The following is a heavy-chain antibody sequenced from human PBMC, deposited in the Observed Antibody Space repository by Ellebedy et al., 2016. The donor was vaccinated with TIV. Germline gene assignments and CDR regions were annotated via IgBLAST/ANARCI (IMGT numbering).Heavy chain of an antibody. CDR1: GYIFTHYA. Sequence: AASVKVSCKASGYIFTHYAMHWARQAPGQGLEWMGWINGDTKYSEKFQGRVTITRDISASTGDMELSGLRSEDTALYYCARGPYARADYWGQGTRVTVSS. J-gene: IGHJ4*02. D-gene: IGHD2-2*01. V-gene: IGHV1-3*01. CDR3: ARGPYARADY. CDR2: INGDT.